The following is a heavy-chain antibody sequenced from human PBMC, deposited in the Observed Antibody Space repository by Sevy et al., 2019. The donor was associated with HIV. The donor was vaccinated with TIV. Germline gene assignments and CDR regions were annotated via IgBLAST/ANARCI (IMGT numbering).Heavy chain of an antibody. J-gene: IGHJ4*02. CDR2: IWFDGINK. CDR3: ARDHGYNYGGHGGDY. CDR1: EFTFNNYG. D-gene: IGHD5-18*01. Sequence: GGSLRLSCAASEFTFNNYGMHWVRQAPGRGLEWVAYIWFDGINKYYADSVKGRFTISGDNSKNTLYLQMNRLRVEDTAVYYCARDHGYNYGGHGGDYWGPGTLVTVSS. V-gene: IGHV3-33*01.